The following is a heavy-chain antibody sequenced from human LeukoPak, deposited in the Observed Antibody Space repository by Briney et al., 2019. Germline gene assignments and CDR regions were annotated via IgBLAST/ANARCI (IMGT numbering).Heavy chain of an antibody. CDR3: AGTIFGVVIFDY. D-gene: IGHD3-3*01. Sequence: ASVKVSCKASGGTFSSYAISWVRQAPGQGLEWMGGIIPIFGTANYAQKFQGRVTITTDESTSTAHMELSSPRSEDTAVYYCAGTIFGVVIFDYWGQGTLVTVSS. CDR2: IIPIFGTA. CDR1: GGTFSSYA. V-gene: IGHV1-69*05. J-gene: IGHJ4*02.